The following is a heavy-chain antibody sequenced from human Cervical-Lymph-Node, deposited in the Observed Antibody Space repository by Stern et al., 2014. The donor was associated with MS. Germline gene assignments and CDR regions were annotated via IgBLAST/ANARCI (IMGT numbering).Heavy chain of an antibody. V-gene: IGHV3-74*01. CDR1: GFTFSTYW. J-gene: IGHJ3*02. Sequence: EVQLVESGGGLVQPGGSLRLSCAASGFTFSTYWMHCVCQAPGTGLGLVSRINSDESITADVNSVKGRFSISRDNDKNTLYLQMNSLRAEDTAVYYCARGVMVAATYAYDIWGQGTMVTISS. D-gene: IGHD2-15*01. CDR3: ARGVMVAATYAYDI. CDR2: INSDESIT.